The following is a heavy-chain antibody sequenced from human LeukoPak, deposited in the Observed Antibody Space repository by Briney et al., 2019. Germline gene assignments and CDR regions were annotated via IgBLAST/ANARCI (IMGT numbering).Heavy chain of an antibody. CDR3: AKDRGGGNLDFDY. D-gene: IGHD2-15*01. J-gene: IGHJ4*02. CDR1: GFTFSSYA. Sequence: GSLRLSCAASGFTFSSYAMTWVRQAPGKGLEWVSVISGSGGRTYYADSVKGRFTIARENAKNTLYLQMSSLRAEDTAVYYCAKDRGGGNLDFDYWGQGTLVTVSS. CDR2: ISGSGGRT. V-gene: IGHV3-23*01.